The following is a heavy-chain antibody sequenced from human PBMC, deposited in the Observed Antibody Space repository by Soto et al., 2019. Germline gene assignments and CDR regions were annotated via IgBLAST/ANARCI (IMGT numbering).Heavy chain of an antibody. V-gene: IGHV1-2*04. CDR1: GYTFNGYD. Sequence: GDSMKVSCKASGYTFNGYDMHWVRQAPGQGLEWMGWINPNSGGTNYAQKFQGWVTMTRDTSISTAYMELSRLRSDDTAVDYCARDYFDYWGQGTLVTVSS. CDR3: ARDYFDY. J-gene: IGHJ4*02. CDR2: INPNSGGT.